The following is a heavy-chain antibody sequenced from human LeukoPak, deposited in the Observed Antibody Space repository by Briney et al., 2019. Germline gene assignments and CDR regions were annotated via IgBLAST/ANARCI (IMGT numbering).Heavy chain of an antibody. CDR2: INPNSGGT. J-gene: IGHJ6*02. V-gene: IGHV1-2*02. CDR3: ARAYLYYDILTGYHNYYGMDV. D-gene: IGHD3-9*01. CDR1: GYTFTGYY. Sequence: ASVKVSCKASGYTFTGYYMHWVRQAPGQGLEWMGWINPNSGGTNYAQKFQGRVTMTRDTSIRTAYMELSRLRSDDTAVYYCARAYLYYDILTGYHNYYGMDVWGQGTTVTVSS.